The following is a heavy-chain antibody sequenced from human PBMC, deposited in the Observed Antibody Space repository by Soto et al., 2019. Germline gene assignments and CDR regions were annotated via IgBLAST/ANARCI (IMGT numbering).Heavy chain of an antibody. D-gene: IGHD5-18*01. CDR1: GGSISSYY. J-gene: IGHJ4*02. CDR3: AREAAMVTFDY. V-gene: IGHV4-59*01. Sequence: SETLSLTCTVSGGSISSYYWSWVRQPPGKGLEWIGYIYYSGSTNYNPSLKSRVTISVDTSKNQFSLKLSSVTAADTAVYYCAREAAMVTFDYWGQGTLVTVS. CDR2: IYYSGST.